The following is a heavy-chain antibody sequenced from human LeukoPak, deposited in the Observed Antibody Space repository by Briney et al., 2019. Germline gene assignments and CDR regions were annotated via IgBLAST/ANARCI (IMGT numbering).Heavy chain of an antibody. CDR1: GYTFTSYV. V-gene: IGHV1-8*01. D-gene: IGHD6-13*01. Sequence: ASVKVSCKASGYTFTSYVINWVRQATGQGLEWMGWMNPNSGNTGYAQKFQGRVTMTRNTSIGTAYMELSSLRSEDTAVYYCARVAAAGFRFDPWGQGTLVTVSS. CDR3: ARVAAAGFRFDP. J-gene: IGHJ5*02. CDR2: MNPNSGNT.